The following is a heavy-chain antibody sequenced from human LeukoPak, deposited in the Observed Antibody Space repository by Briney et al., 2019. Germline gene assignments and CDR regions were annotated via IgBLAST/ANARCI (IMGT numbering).Heavy chain of an antibody. Sequence: SETLSLTCTVSGGSISSYYWSWIRQPPGKGLEWIGYIYYSGSTNYNPSLKSRVTISVDTSKNQFSLKLSSVTAADTAVYYCARDGSGSSGWYNFDYWGQGTPVTVSS. D-gene: IGHD6-19*01. J-gene: IGHJ4*02. CDR3: ARDGSGSSGWYNFDY. V-gene: IGHV4-59*01. CDR2: IYYSGST. CDR1: GGSISSYY.